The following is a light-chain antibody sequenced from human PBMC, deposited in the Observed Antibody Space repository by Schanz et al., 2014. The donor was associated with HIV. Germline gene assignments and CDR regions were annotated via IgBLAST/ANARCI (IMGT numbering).Light chain of an antibody. CDR3: ATWDISQNGPV. J-gene: IGLJ2*01. V-gene: IGLV2-8*01. Sequence: QSALTQPPSASGSRGQSVAISCTGSSSNVGGYNYVSWYQQHPGKAPKLMIYEVSERPSGVPDRFSGSKSGTSASLVISGLQSEDEADYFCATWDISQNGPVFGGGTKLTVL. CDR2: EVS. CDR1: SSNVGGYNY.